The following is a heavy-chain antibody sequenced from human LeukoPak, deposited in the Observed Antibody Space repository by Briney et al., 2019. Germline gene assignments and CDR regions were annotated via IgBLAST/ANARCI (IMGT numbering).Heavy chain of an antibody. CDR2: INPNSGGT. CDR3: ARVKITSIAAPLDY. CDR1: GYTFTGYY. J-gene: IGHJ4*02. D-gene: IGHD6-6*01. V-gene: IGHV1-2*02. Sequence: ASVKVSCKASGYTFTGYYMHWVRQAPGQGLEWMGWINPNSGGTNYAQKFQGRVTMTRDTSISTAYMELSRLRSDDTAVYYCARVKITSIAAPLDYWGQGTLVTVSS.